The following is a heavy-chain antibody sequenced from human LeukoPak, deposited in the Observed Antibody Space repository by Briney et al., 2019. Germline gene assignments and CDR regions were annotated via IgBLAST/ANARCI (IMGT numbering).Heavy chain of an antibody. CDR1: GITFSDYY. CDR2: ISSSGSTI. Sequence: GSLRLSCAASGITFSDYYMSWIRQAPGKGLEWVSYISSSGSTIYYADSVKGRFTISRDNAKNSLYLQMNSLRAEDTAVYYCARENIDASGDYYTDYGMDVWGQGTTVTVSS. V-gene: IGHV3-11*01. CDR3: ARENIDASGDYYTDYGMDV. J-gene: IGHJ6*02. D-gene: IGHD3-10*01.